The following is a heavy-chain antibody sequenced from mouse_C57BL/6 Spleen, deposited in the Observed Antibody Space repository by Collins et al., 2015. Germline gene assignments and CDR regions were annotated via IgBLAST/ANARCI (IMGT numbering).Heavy chain of an antibody. CDR2: IYPGSDNT. Sequence: GQGPEWIARIYPGSDNTFYNEKFKGKATLTSDTSSSTAYMQLSSLTSEDSAIYFCAIYYYGSRRRYFDVWGTGTTVTVSS. CDR3: AIYYYGSRRRYFDV. D-gene: IGHD1-1*01. J-gene: IGHJ1*03. V-gene: IGHV1-76*01.